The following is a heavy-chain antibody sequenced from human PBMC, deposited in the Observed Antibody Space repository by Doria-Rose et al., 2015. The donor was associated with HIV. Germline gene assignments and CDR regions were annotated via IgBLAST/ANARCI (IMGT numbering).Heavy chain of an antibody. CDR2: IKSKPDGGTT. Sequence: GGSLRLSCAASGFTFSDAWMNWVRQAPGKGLEWVGRIKSKPDGGTTEYAAPVKGRFSISRDDSKNTLSLQMNILKTEGTAVYYCTTDRFFPSWGQGTMVTVSS. D-gene: IGHD3-16*01. CDR3: TTDRFFPS. CDR1: GFTFSDAW. J-gene: IGHJ3*01. V-gene: IGHV3-15*07.